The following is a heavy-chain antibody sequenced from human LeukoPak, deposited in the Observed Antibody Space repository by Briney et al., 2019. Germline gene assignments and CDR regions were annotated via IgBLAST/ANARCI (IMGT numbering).Heavy chain of an antibody. CDR1: GGSISSYY. V-gene: IGHV4-59*01. CDR3: ARGWSAAFDI. Sequence: PSETLSLTCTVSGGSISSYYWSWLRQPPGKGLEWIGSIYHSGSTNYNPSLKSRVTISVDTSKNQFSLKLSSVTAADTAVYYCARGWSAAFDIWGQGTMVTVSS. J-gene: IGHJ3*02. D-gene: IGHD2-15*01. CDR2: IYHSGST.